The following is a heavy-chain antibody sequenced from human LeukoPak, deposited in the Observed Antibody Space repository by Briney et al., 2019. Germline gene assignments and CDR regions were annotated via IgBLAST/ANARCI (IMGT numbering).Heavy chain of an antibody. J-gene: IGHJ4*02. CDR3: ARVMRKRHHFDS. Sequence: SVKVSCKVSGASLTSHIMDWLRQAPGQGLEWMGLINPALKTSNYAQKFQGRVTITAEESTNTAYMELTSLTSDDTAVYYCARVMRKRHHFDSRGKGTLVIVSS. CDR1: GASLTSHI. V-gene: IGHV1-69*08. CDR2: INPALKTS.